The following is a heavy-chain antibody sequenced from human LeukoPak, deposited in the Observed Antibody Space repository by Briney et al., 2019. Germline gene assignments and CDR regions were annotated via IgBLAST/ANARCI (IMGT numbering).Heavy chain of an antibody. D-gene: IGHD1-26*01. CDR3: ARRGSGTYFLDY. CDR2: IYYSGST. V-gene: IGHV4-59*01. Sequence: SETLSLTCTVSGGSISSYYWSWIRQPPGKGLEWIGYIYYSGSTNYNPSLKSRVTISVDTSKNQFSLKLSSVTAADTAVYYCARRGSGTYFLDYWGQGTLVTVSS. CDR1: GGSISSYY. J-gene: IGHJ4*02.